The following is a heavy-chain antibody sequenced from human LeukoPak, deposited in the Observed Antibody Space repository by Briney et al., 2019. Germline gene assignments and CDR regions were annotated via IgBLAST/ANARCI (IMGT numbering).Heavy chain of an antibody. CDR3: ARGVKYQPLLSVY. CDR2: MNPNSGNT. V-gene: IGHV1-8*01. Sequence: ASVKVSCKASGYTFTSYDINWVRQATGQGLEWMGWMNPNSGNTGYAQKFQGRVTMTRNTSISTAYVELSSLRSEDTAVYYCARGVKYQPLLSVYWGQGTLVTVSS. J-gene: IGHJ4*02. D-gene: IGHD2-2*01. CDR1: GYTFTSYD.